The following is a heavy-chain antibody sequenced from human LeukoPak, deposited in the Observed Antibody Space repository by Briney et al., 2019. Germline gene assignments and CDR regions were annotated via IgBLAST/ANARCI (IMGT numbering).Heavy chain of an antibody. Sequence: PSETLSHTCIVSGASIRSYYWSWIRQPPGKGLECIGYIYYTGSTNYNYNPSLKSRVTISVDTSKNQFSLKLSSVTAADTAVYYCARHGPRRDGYNYDYWGPGTLVTVSS. CDR1: GASIRSYY. CDR3: ARHGPRRDGYNYDY. D-gene: IGHD5-24*01. V-gene: IGHV4-59*08. J-gene: IGHJ4*02. CDR2: IYYTGSTNY.